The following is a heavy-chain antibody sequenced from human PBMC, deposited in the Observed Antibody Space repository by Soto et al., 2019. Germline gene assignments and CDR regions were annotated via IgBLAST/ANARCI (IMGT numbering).Heavy chain of an antibody. CDR1: GFSLSTSGVG. Sequence: QITLKESGPTLVRPTQTLTLTCTFSGFSLSTSGVGVGWIRQPPGKALEWLALIYWDDDKRYSPSLQSRRTLTKDTTKIQVVLTLTNMDPVDTATYYCAHSRCGGDCLQSYSSHYYYGMDVWGQGTTVTVSS. CDR3: AHSRCGGDCLQSYSSHYYYGMDV. V-gene: IGHV2-5*02. CDR2: IYWDDDK. J-gene: IGHJ6*02. D-gene: IGHD2-21*02.